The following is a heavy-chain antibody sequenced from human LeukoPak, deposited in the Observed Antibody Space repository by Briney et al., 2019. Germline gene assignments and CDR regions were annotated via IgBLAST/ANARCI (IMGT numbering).Heavy chain of an antibody. V-gene: IGHV4-59*01. CDR1: GGSISSYY. J-gene: IGHJ4*02. CDR3: ARTVNDFWSGYPYFDY. Sequence: SETLSLTCTVSGGSISSYYWSWIRQPPGKGLEWIGYIYYSGSTNYNPSLKSRVTISVDTSKNQFSLKLSSVTAADTAVYYCARTVNDFWSGYPYFDYWGQGTLVTVSS. D-gene: IGHD3-3*01. CDR2: IYYSGST.